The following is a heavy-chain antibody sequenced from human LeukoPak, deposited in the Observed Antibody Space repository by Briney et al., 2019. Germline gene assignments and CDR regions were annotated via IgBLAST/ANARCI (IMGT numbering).Heavy chain of an antibody. J-gene: IGHJ5*02. V-gene: IGHV4-59*08. D-gene: IGHD3-22*01. Sequence: PSETLSLTCTVSGGSISSYYWSWIPQPPGKGLEWIGDIYYSASTNYNPSLKSRVTISVDTSKNQFSLKLSAVTAADTAVYYCARLGYYYESSGPEPWFDPWGQGTLVTVSS. CDR2: IYYSAST. CDR3: ARLGYYYESSGPEPWFDP. CDR1: GGSISSYY.